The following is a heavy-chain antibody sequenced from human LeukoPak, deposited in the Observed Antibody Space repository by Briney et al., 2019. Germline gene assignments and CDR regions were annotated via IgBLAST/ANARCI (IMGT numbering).Heavy chain of an antibody. CDR3: ARELVATISADYFDY. CDR2: ISGSGGST. Sequence: GGSLRLSCAASGFTFSSYAMSWVRQAPGKGLEWVSAISGSGGSTYYADSVKGRFTISRDNSKNTLYLQMNSLRAEDTAVYYCARELVATISADYFDYWGQGTLVTVSS. CDR1: GFTFSSYA. V-gene: IGHV3-23*01. J-gene: IGHJ4*02. D-gene: IGHD5-12*01.